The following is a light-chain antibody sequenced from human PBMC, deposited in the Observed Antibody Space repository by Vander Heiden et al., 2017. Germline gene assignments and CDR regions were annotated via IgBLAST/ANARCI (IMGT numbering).Light chain of an antibody. CDR1: SGHSNYA. CDR3: QTWGIGKWV. V-gene: IGLV4-69*01. Sequence: QLVLTQSPSASASLGASVKLTCTLSSGHSNYAIAWHQQQPMKGPRFLMKLITDGSHIKGDGIPDRFSASSSGAERYLTISSLQSVDEADYYCQTWGIGKWVFGGGTKLTVL. CDR2: LITDGSH. J-gene: IGLJ3*02.